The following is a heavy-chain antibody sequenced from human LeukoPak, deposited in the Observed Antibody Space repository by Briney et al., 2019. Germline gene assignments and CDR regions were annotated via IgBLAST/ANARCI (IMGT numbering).Heavy chain of an antibody. Sequence: GGSLRLSCAAAGFTFSSYEMNWVRQAPGKGLERVSSISSSSSYIYYADSVKGRFTISRDNAKNSLYLQMNSLRAEDTAVYHCARGYSNYGYTFDMWGQGTMVTVSS. J-gene: IGHJ3*02. V-gene: IGHV3-21*01. CDR3: ARGYSNYGYTFDM. CDR1: GFTFSSYE. CDR2: ISSSSSYI. D-gene: IGHD4-11*01.